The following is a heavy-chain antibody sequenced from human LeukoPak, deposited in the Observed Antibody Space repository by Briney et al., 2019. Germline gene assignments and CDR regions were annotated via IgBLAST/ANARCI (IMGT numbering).Heavy chain of an antibody. CDR2: IYTSGST. D-gene: IGHD4-17*01. CDR3: AREIDGEGYFDY. J-gene: IGHJ4*02. Sequence: SETLSLTCAVSGGSISSYYWSWIRQPAGKGLEWIGRIYTSGSTNYNPSLKSQVTMSVDTSKNQFSLKLSSVTAADTAVYYCAREIDGEGYFDYWGQGTLVTVSS. V-gene: IGHV4-4*07. CDR1: GGSISSYY.